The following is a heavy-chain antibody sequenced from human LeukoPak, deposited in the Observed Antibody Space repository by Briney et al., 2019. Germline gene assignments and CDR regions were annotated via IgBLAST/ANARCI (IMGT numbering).Heavy chain of an antibody. V-gene: IGHV4-61*02. CDR3: ARGRTTVTLDY. D-gene: IGHD4-17*01. CDR1: GGSIGSGSYY. J-gene: IGHJ4*02. CDR2: IYTSGST. Sequence: PSQTLSLTCTVSGGSIGSGSYYWSWIRQPAGKGLEWIGRIYTSGSTNYNPSLKSRVTISVDTSKNQFSLKLSSVTAADTAVYYCARGRTTVTLDYWGQGTLVAVSS.